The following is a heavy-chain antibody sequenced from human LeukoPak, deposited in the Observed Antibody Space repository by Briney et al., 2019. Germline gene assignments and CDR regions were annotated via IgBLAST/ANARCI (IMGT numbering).Heavy chain of an antibody. CDR3: ARAKVLLWFGELSSPPYDY. CDR2: IYHSGST. J-gene: IGHJ4*02. V-gene: IGHV4-38-2*02. CDR1: GYSISSGYY. D-gene: IGHD3-10*01. Sequence: PSETLSLTCTVSGYSISSGYYWGWIRQPPGKGLEWIGSIYHSGSTYYNPSLKSRVTISVDTSKNQFSLKLSSVTAADTAVYYCARAKVLLWFGELSSPPYDYWGQGTLVTVSS.